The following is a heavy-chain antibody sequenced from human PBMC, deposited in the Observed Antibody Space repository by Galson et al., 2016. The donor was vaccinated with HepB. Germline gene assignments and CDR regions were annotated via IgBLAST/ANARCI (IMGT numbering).Heavy chain of an antibody. J-gene: IGHJ4*02. V-gene: IGHV3-30*04. CDR1: GFTFRTYS. D-gene: IGHD1-26*01. CDR2: VSFAGKNK. CDR3: ARDRRPAGAFKSDRVGAADY. Sequence: SLRLSCAPSGFTFRTYSMHWVRQAPGKGLEWVALVSFAGKNKFYADSVKGRFTISKDNSQSTLFLQMNSLRTDDTAVYFCARDRRPAGAFKSDRVGAADYWGQGTLVSVSS.